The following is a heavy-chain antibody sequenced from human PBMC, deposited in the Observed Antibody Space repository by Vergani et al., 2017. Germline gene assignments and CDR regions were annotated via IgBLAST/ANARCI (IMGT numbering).Heavy chain of an antibody. CDR3: AKDIGSSWDFLLD. CDR1: GFTFDDYA. V-gene: IGHV3-9*01. CDR2: ISWNSGSI. Sequence: EVQLVESGGGLVQPGRSLRLSCAASGFTFDDYAMHWVRQAPGKGLEWVSGISWNSGSIGYADSVKGRFTISRDNAKNSLYLQMNSLRAEDTALYYCAKDIGSSWDFLLDWGQGTLVTVSS. D-gene: IGHD6-13*01. J-gene: IGHJ4*02.